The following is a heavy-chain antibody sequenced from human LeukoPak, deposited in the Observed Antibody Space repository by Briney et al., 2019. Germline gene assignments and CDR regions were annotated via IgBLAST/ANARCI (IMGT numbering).Heavy chain of an antibody. CDR3: AELGITMIGGV. V-gene: IGHV3-48*04. D-gene: IGHD3-10*02. J-gene: IGHJ6*04. Sequence: GGSLRLSCAASGFTFSSYWMSWVRQAPGKGLEGVSYISSSGSTIYYADSVKGRFTISRDNAKNSLYLQMNSLRAEDTAVYYCAELGITMIGGVWGKGPTVTISS. CDR2: ISSSGSTI. CDR1: GFTFSSYW.